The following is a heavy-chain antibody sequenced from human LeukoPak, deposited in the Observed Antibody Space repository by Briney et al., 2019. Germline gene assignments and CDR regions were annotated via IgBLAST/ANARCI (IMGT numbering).Heavy chain of an antibody. J-gene: IGHJ5*02. CDR3: AREKKDDFWRGPSDP. V-gene: IGHV1-69*05. CDR2: IIPIFGTA. Sequence: SVKVSCKASGGTFNSYAISWVRQAPGQGLEWMGGIIPIFGTANYAQKFQGRVTITTDESTSTAYMELSSLRSEDTAVYYCAREKKDDFWRGPSDPWGQGTLVTVSS. CDR1: GGTFNSYA. D-gene: IGHD3-3*01.